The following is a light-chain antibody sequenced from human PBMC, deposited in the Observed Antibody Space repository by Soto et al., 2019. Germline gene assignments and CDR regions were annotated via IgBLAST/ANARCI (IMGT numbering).Light chain of an antibody. CDR1: QNINNW. CDR2: RAS. J-gene: IGKJ1*01. V-gene: IGKV1-5*03. Sequence: DIQMTQSPSTLSASVGDRVTITCRASQNINNWLAWYQQKPGKAPKLLIYRASSLENGVPSRFSGRGSGTDFIFTIISLQPDDFATYYCQQYSGDSTFGQGTKVEIK. CDR3: QQYSGDST.